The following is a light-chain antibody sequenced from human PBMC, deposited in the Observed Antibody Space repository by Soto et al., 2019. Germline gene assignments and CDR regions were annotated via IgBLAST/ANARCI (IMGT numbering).Light chain of an antibody. CDR1: QSVSSNY. V-gene: IGKV3-20*01. J-gene: IGKJ5*01. CDR2: DAS. Sequence: EIVLTQSPGTLSLSPGERATLSCRASQSVSSNYLAWYQQKPGQAPSLLIYDASSGATGIPDGFSGSGSGTDFTLTISRLEPEDFGMYYCQQYGTSAPITFGQGTRVEIE. CDR3: QQYGTSAPIT.